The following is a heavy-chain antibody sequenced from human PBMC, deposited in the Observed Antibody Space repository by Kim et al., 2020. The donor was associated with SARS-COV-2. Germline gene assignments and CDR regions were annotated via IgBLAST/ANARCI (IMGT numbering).Heavy chain of an antibody. CDR3: EKKRTVLAVDKPFDY. D-gene: IGHD6-19*01. Sequence: VKGRLTISRDNSKNTLYLQMNSLRAEDTAVYDREKKRTVLAVDKPFDYWGQGTLVTVSS. J-gene: IGHJ4*02. V-gene: IGHV3-23*01.